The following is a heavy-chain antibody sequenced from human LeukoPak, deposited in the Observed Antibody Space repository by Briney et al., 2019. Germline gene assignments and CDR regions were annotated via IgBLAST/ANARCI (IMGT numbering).Heavy chain of an antibody. CDR1: GFTFSSYG. CDR2: INHSGST. J-gene: IGHJ3*02. D-gene: IGHD6-19*01. Sequence: GTLRLSCAASGFTFSSYGMSWVRQPPGKGLEWIGEINHSGSTNYNPSLKSRVTISVDTSKNQFSLKLSSVTAADTAVYYCARLGSSSGWYDAFDIWGQGTMVTVSS. V-gene: IGHV4-34*01. CDR3: ARLGSSSGWYDAFDI.